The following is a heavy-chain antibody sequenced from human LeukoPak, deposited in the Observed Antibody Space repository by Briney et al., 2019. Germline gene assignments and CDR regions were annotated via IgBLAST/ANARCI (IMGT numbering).Heavy chain of an antibody. Sequence: GGSLRLSCATSGFTFTTYWMNWVRQAPGKGLEWVANIKQDGSEKYYVDSVKGRFTISRDNARNSLYLQMNSLRVEDMALYYCAKVGTKYCTSKTCYMGWYFDFWGRGTLVTVSS. CDR3: AKVGTKYCTSKTCYMGWYFDF. V-gene: IGHV3-7*03. J-gene: IGHJ2*01. D-gene: IGHD2-2*02. CDR2: IKQDGSEK. CDR1: GFTFTTYW.